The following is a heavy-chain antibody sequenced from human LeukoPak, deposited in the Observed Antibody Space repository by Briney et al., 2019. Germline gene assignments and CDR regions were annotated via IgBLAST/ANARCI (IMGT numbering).Heavy chain of an antibody. CDR3: GRPTKYWLVRGNGVDV. V-gene: IGHV3-23*01. J-gene: IGHJ6*02. D-gene: IGHD6-19*01. CDR2: IDAGGGDT. CDR1: GFSFSSYA. Sequence: GGSLRLSCAASGFSFSSYAMTWVRQAPGKGLEWVSSIDAGGGDTYHSDSVKGRFNISRDNSMNTLYLQMNSLRADDTAVYYCGRPTKYWLVRGNGVDVWGQGTTVTVSS.